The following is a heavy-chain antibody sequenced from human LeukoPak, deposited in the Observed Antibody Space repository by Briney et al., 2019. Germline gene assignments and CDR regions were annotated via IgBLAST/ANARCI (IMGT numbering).Heavy chain of an antibody. V-gene: IGHV3-53*01. D-gene: IGHD3-22*01. Sequence: PGGSLRLSCAASGLTVSSNCMSWVRQAPGKGLEWVSFIYSGGNTYYADSVKGRFTISRDNSKNTFHLQMNSLRAEDMAVYYCARRAGDYSHPYDYWGQGTLVTVSS. J-gene: IGHJ4*02. CDR1: GLTVSSNC. CDR2: IYSGGNT. CDR3: ARRAGDYSHPYDY.